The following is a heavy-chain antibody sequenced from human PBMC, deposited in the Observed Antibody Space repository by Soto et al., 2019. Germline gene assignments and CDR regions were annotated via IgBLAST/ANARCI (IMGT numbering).Heavy chain of an antibody. V-gene: IGHV5-10-1*01. D-gene: IGHD3-3*01. CDR1: GYSFTSYW. J-gene: IGHJ6*02. CDR2: IDPSDSYT. CDR3: ARPSRITIFGAPNYYGMDV. Sequence: GESLKISCKGSGYSFTSYWISWVRQMPGKGLERMGRIDPSDSYTNYSPSFQGHVTISADKSISTAYLQWSSLKASDTAMYYCARPSRITIFGAPNYYGMDVWGQGTTVTVSS.